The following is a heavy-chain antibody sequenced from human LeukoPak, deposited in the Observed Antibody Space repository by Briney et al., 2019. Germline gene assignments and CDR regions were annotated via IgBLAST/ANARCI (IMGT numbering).Heavy chain of an antibody. D-gene: IGHD4-11*01. J-gene: IGHJ2*01. Sequence: GESLKISCQGSGYSFSIYSIGWVRQMPGKGLEWMGIIYPGDPDTRYSPSFQGQVTISADKSISTAYLQWSSLKASDTAMYYCARLYSNYGFGSGYFDLWGRGTLVTVSS. CDR1: GYSFSIYS. V-gene: IGHV5-51*01. CDR2: IYPGDPDT. CDR3: ARLYSNYGFGSGYFDL.